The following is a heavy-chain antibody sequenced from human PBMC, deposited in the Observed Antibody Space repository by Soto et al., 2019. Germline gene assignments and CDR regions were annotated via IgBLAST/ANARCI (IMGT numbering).Heavy chain of an antibody. CDR3: TRTATEYSSSIRGAFDI. V-gene: IGHV3-49*04. CDR1: GFTFGDYA. J-gene: IGHJ3*02. Sequence: GGSLRLSCTASGFTFGDYAMSWVRQAPGKGLEWVGFIRSKAYGGTTENAASVKGRFTISRDDSKSIAYLQMNSLKTEDTAVYYCTRTATEYSSSIRGAFDIWGQGTMVTVSS. CDR2: IRSKAYGGTT. D-gene: IGHD6-6*01.